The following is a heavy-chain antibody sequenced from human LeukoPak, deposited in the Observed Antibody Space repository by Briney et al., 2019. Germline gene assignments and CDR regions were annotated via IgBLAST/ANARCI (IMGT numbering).Heavy chain of an antibody. Sequence: GGSLILSCAASGFTVFSNYMSWVRQAPGKGLEWVSLIYSGGSTYYADSVKGRFTISRDNSKNTLYLQINSLRAEDTALYYCAKVLSPAAGMGNFDYWGQGTLVTVSS. CDR1: GFTVFSNY. J-gene: IGHJ4*02. V-gene: IGHV3-66*01. CDR2: IYSGGST. D-gene: IGHD6-13*01. CDR3: AKVLSPAAGMGNFDY.